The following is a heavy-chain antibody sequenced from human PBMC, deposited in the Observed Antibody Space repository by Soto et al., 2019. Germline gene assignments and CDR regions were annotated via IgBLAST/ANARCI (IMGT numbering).Heavy chain of an antibody. CDR2: ISSTRVGT. J-gene: IGHJ6*03. CDR3: ARRARPDFYYMDV. D-gene: IGHD6-6*01. CDR1: GFTLSGYA. Sequence: EVQLAESGGGLAQPGGSLRLSCAASGFTLSGYAMDWVCQAPGKGLEYVSGISSTRVGTYYANSVQGRFTISRDNSKNTVYLQMGSLRPEDMAVYYCARRARPDFYYMDVWGKGTTVTVSS. V-gene: IGHV3-64*01.